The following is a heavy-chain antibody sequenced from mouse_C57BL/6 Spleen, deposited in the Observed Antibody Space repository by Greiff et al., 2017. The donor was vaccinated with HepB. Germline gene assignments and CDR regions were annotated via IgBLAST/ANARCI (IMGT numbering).Heavy chain of an antibody. CDR3: ARGGGRKAY. D-gene: IGHD3-3*01. J-gene: IGHJ3*01. V-gene: IGHV5-4*01. CDR2: ISDGGSYT. Sequence: EVQRVESGGGLVKPGGSLKLSCAASGFTFSSYAMSWVRQTPEKRLEWVATISDGGSYTYYPDNVKGRFTISRDNAKNNLYLQMSHLKSEDTAMYYCARGGGRKAYWGQGTLVTVSA. CDR1: GFTFSSYA.